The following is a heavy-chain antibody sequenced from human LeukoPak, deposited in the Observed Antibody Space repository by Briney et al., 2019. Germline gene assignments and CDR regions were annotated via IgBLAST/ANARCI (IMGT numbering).Heavy chain of an antibody. CDR2: INPNSGGT. CDR1: GYTFTGYY. Sequence: ASVKVSCKASGYTFTGYYMHWVRQAPGQGLEWMGWINPNSGGTNYAQKFQGRVTMTRDTSISTAYMELSRLRSDDTAVYCCARDLTVVVPAAIGYWGQGTLVTVSS. D-gene: IGHD2-2*01. J-gene: IGHJ4*02. V-gene: IGHV1-2*02. CDR3: ARDLTVVVPAAIGY.